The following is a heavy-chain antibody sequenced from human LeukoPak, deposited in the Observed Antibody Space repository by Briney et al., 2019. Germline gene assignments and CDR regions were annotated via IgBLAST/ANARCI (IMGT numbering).Heavy chain of an antibody. CDR1: GFTFSSYE. Sequence: PGGSLRLSCKASGFTFSSYEMNWVRQAPGRGLEWLSYISSNSNSIYYARSVKGRFTISRDNAENSLYLQMNSLRAEDTALYYCAKDISGHELYGMDVWGQGTTVTVSS. J-gene: IGHJ6*02. D-gene: IGHD5-12*01. CDR2: ISSNSNSI. CDR3: AKDISGHELYGMDV. V-gene: IGHV3-48*03.